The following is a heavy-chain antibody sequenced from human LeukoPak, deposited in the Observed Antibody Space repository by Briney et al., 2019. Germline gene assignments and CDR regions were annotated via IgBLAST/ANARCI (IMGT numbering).Heavy chain of an antibody. J-gene: IGHJ4*02. CDR1: GFTFSRYA. Sequence: GGSLRLSCTASGFTFSRYAMSWVRQVPGKGLEWVSSIYSGGKTFYADSVKDRFTISRDNSENTLHLQMTSLRVEDAAMYYCARDLVVAGTYGFGNWGQGTLVTVSS. V-gene: IGHV3-66*01. CDR2: IYSGGKT. D-gene: IGHD2-15*01. CDR3: ARDLVVAGTYGFGN.